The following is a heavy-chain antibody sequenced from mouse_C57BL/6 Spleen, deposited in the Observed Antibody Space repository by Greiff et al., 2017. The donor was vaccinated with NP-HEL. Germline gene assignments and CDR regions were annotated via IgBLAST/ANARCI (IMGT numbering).Heavy chain of an antibody. CDR2: IDPSDSYT. Sequence: VQLKEPGAELVMPGASVKLSCKASGYTFTSYWMHWVKQRPGQGLEWIGEIDPSDSYTNYNQKFKGKSTLTVDKSSSTAYMQLSSLTSEDSAVYYCARGGYGSSYWYFDVWGTGTTVTVSS. CDR1: GYTFTSYW. V-gene: IGHV1-69*01. CDR3: ARGGYGSSYWYFDV. J-gene: IGHJ1*03. D-gene: IGHD1-1*01.